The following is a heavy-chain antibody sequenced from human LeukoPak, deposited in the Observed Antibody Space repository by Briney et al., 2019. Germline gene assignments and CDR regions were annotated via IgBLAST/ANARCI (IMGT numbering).Heavy chain of an antibody. CDR2: INTDGSST. V-gene: IGHV3-74*01. D-gene: IGHD2-15*01. Sequence: GGSLRLSCAASGFTFGNYWMHWVRQAPGKGLVWVSRINTDGSSTNYADSVKGRFTISRDNAKTTLYLQMNSLTAEDTAVYYCARGWYCSGGSCYSGAFDIWGQGTMVTVSS. CDR1: GFTFGNYW. J-gene: IGHJ3*02. CDR3: ARGWYCSGGSCYSGAFDI.